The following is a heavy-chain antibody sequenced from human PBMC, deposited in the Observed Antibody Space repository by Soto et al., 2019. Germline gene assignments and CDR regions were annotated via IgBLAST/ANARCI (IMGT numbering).Heavy chain of an antibody. CDR2: IYYSGST. CDR3: ASSGSYSLPYFFYY. V-gene: IGHV4-39*01. Sequence: SETLSLTCTVSGGSISSSSYYWGWIRQPPGKGLEWIGSIYYSGSTYYNPSLKSRVTISVDTSKNQFSLKLSSVTAADTAVYYCASSGSYSLPYFFYYWGQGTLVTVSS. D-gene: IGHD3-10*01. CDR1: GGSISSSSYY. J-gene: IGHJ4*02.